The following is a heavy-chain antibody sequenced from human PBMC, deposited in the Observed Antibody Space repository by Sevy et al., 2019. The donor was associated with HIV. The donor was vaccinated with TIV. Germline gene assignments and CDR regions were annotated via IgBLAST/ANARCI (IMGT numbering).Heavy chain of an antibody. CDR3: ARVFSSYYFDY. CDR1: GFTFGSYG. Sequence: GGSLRLSCAASGFTFGSYGMHWVRQAPGKGLEWVAYISYDRSDKNYADSVKGRFTISRDNSKNTVFLQLNSLRPEDTAVYYCARVFSSYYFDYWGQGTLVTASS. J-gene: IGHJ4*02. CDR2: ISYDRSDK. V-gene: IGHV3-30*06.